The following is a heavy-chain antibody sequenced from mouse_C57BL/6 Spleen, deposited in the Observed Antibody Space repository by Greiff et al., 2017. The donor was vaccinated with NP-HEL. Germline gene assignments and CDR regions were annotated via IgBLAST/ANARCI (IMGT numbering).Heavy chain of an antibody. D-gene: IGHD2-5*01. J-gene: IGHJ4*01. CDR1: GYSFTDYN. V-gene: IGHV1-39*01. CDR2: INPNYGTT. Sequence: VQLKESGPELVKPGASVKISCKASGYSFTDYNMNWAKQSNGKSLEWIGVINPNYGTTSYNQKFKGKATLTVDQSSSTAYMQLNSLTSEDSAVYYCARGGYSNYVGAMDYWGQGTSVTVSS. CDR3: ARGGYSNYVGAMDY.